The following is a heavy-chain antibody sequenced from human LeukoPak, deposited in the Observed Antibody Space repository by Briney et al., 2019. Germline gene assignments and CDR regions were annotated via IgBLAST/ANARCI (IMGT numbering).Heavy chain of an antibody. D-gene: IGHD3-22*01. CDR3: ARDMRYDSSGWAFDY. V-gene: IGHV4-61*02. J-gene: IGHJ4*02. CDR2: IYTTGST. Sequence: SETLSLTCIVSGGFISSGSYYWSWIRQPAGKGLEWIGRIYTTGSTDYNPSLKSRVTISLDMSKNQFSLKLSSVTAADTAVYYCARDMRYDSSGWAFDYWGQGTLVTVSS. CDR1: GGFISSGSYY.